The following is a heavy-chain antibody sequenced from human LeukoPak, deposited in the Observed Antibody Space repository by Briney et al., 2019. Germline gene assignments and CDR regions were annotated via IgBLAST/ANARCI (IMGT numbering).Heavy chain of an antibody. Sequence: SETLSLTCAVSGGSITSTIWWSWVRQPPGKGLEWIGEIYHSGSTNYNPSLESRVTMSVDKSKSQFSLKLTSLTAADTAVYYCTRSLGATGGGDYWGQGTLVTASS. V-gene: IGHV4-4*02. CDR1: GGSITSTIW. D-gene: IGHD1-26*01. CDR3: TRSLGATGGGDY. CDR2: IYHSGST. J-gene: IGHJ4*02.